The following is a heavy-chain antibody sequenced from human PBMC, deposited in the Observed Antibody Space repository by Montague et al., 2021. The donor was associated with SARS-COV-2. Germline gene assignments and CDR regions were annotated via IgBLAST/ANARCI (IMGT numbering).Heavy chain of an antibody. CDR2: IYYSGST. V-gene: IGHV4-61*01. CDR3: ARGSKVLNEWIQLERWEKWIDP. J-gene: IGHJ5*02. Sequence: SETLSLTCTVSGGSVSSGSYYWSWIRQPPGKGLEWIGYIYYSGSTNYNPSLKSRVTISVDTSKNQFSLKLSSVTAADTAVYYCARGSKVLNEWIQLERWEKWIDPWGQGTLVTVSS. D-gene: IGHD5-18*01. CDR1: GGSVSSGSYY.